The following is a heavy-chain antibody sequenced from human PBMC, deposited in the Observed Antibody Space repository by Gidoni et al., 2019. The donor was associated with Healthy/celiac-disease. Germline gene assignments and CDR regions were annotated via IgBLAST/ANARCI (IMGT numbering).Heavy chain of an antibody. J-gene: IGHJ6*02. V-gene: IGHV3-7*03. CDR1: GFTFSSYW. CDR2: IKQDGSEK. D-gene: IGHD7-27*01. CDR3: AREGKTGDLNYYYYGMDV. Sequence: EVQLVESGGGLVQPGGSLRLSCAASGFTFSSYWMSWVRQAPGKGLEWVANIKQDGSEKYYVASVKGRFTISRDNAKNSLYLQMNSLRAEDTAVYYCAREGKTGDLNYYYYGMDVWGQGTTVTVSS.